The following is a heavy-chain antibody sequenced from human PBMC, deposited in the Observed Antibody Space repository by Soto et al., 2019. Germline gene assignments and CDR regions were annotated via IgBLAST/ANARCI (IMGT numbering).Heavy chain of an antibody. Sequence: ASVKVSCTASGYTFTSYYMHWVRQAPGQGLEWMGIINPSGGSTSYAQKFQGRVTMTRDTSTSTVYMELSSLRSEDTAVYYCASLTSHLPDDYWGQGTLVTVSS. V-gene: IGHV1-46*01. CDR3: ASLTSHLPDDY. J-gene: IGHJ4*02. CDR1: GYTFTSYY. CDR2: INPSGGST. D-gene: IGHD2-2*01.